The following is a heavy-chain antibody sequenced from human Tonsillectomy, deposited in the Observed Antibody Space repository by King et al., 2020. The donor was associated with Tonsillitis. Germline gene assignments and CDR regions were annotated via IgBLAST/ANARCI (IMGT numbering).Heavy chain of an antibody. Sequence: VQLVESGGGLVQPGGSLRLSCAASGVTFSSYAMNWVRQAPGKGLEWVSGIRGYGDDTYYADSVKGRFTVSRGNSQNTLYLQMNSLRAEDTALYYCARDGFMSGYRSGMYYYYMDVWGKGTTVTVSS. J-gene: IGHJ6*03. V-gene: IGHV3-23*04. CDR3: ARDGFMSGYRSGMYYYYMDV. CDR1: GVTFSSYA. CDR2: IRGYGDDT. D-gene: IGHD5-18*01.